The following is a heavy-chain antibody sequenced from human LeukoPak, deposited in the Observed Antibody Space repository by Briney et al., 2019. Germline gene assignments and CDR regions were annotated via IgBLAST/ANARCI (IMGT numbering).Heavy chain of an antibody. CDR1: GGSINSDYY. Sequence: SETLSLTCTVSGGSINSDYYWSWFRQSPGKDLEWIAYIYHSGNTYYNPSLKSRVTMSVDTSTNRFSLRLSYVTAADTAVYYCARRGPGYCSGGRCFGWFDSWGQGTLVTVSS. CDR2: IYHSGNT. V-gene: IGHV4-30-4*01. CDR3: ARRGPGYCSGGRCFGWFDS. D-gene: IGHD2-15*01. J-gene: IGHJ5*01.